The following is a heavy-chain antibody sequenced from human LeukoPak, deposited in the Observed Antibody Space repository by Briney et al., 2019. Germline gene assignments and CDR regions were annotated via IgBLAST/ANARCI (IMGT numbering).Heavy chain of an antibody. D-gene: IGHD1-26*01. V-gene: IGHV4-34*01. CDR1: GGSFSGYY. CDR2: INHSGST. Sequence: PSETLSLTCAAYGGSFSGYYWSWIRQPPGKGLEWIGEINHSGSTNYNPSLKSRVTISVDTSKNQFSLQLNSVTPEDTAVYYCARNAQSQWELLPFDYWGQGTLVTVSS. J-gene: IGHJ4*02. CDR3: ARNAQSQWELLPFDY.